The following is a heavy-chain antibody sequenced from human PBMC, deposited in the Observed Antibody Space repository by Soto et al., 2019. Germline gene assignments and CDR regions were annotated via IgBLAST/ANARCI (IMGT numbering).Heavy chain of an antibody. CDR3: PGARATLAAAGIFDC. J-gene: IGHJ4*02. D-gene: IGHD6-13*01. CDR1: GGSSSTSNW. V-gene: IGHV4-4*02. CDR2: VYRTGST. Sequence: QVQLQESGPGLVKPSGTLSLTCAVSGGSSSTSNWWSWVRQPPGKGLGWIGEVYRTGSTNYNPSPGSRLPISVDKSTNPFSLQRTSVTAADTAVYYCPGARATLAAAGIFDCWGQGTLVTVAA.